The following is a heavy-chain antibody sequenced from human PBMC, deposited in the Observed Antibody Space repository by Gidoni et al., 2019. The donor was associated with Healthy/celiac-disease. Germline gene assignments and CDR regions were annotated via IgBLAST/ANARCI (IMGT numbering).Heavy chain of an antibody. D-gene: IGHD5-18*01. Sequence: QVQLVESGGGVVQPGRSLRLSCAASGFTFSSYGMHWVRQAPGKGLEWVAVIWYDGSNKYYADSVKGRFTISRDNSKNTLYLQMNSLRAEDTAVYYCARPVDTAMGGHYGMDVWGQGTTVTVSS. CDR1: GFTFSSYG. V-gene: IGHV3-33*01. CDR3: ARPVDTAMGGHYGMDV. CDR2: IWYDGSNK. J-gene: IGHJ6*02.